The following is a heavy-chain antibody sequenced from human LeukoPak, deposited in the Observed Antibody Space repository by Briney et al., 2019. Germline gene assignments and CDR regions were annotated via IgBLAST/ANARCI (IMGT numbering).Heavy chain of an antibody. CDR2: IYPGDSDT. Sequence: GESLKISCKGSGYSFTTYWIGWVRQMSGKGLEWMGIIYPGDSDTRYSPSFQDQVTISADKSINTAYLQWSSLKASDTAMYYCARTLVGDFDYWGQGTLVTVSS. J-gene: IGHJ4*02. D-gene: IGHD3-16*01. CDR3: ARTLVGDFDY. CDR1: GYSFTTYW. V-gene: IGHV5-51*01.